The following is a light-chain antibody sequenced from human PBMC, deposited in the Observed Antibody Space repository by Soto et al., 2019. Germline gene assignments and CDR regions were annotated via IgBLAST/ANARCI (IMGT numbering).Light chain of an antibody. CDR1: QSVSSNS. CDR3: QQYGSSPPYT. V-gene: IGKV3-20*01. CDR2: AAS. J-gene: IGKJ2*01. Sequence: EIMLTQSPGTLSLSPGERATLSCRASQSVSSNSLSWFQQKPGQAPRLLILAASTRATGIPDRFSGSGSGTEFTLTIRRLEPEDFAVYFCQQYGSSPPYTFGQGSKLEIK.